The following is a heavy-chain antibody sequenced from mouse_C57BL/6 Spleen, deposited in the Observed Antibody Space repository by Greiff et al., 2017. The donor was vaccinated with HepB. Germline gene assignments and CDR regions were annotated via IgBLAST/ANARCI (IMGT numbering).Heavy chain of an antibody. V-gene: IGHV1-82*01. CDR2: IYPGDGDT. Sequence: VQLQESGPELVKPGASVKISCKASGYAFSSSWMNWVKQRPGKGLEWIGRIYPGDGDTNYNGKFKGKATLTADKSSSTAYMQLSSLTSEDTAVYFCAGSSGYRDYWGQGTTLTVSS. CDR3: AGSSGYRDY. D-gene: IGHD3-2*02. J-gene: IGHJ2*01. CDR1: GYAFSSSW.